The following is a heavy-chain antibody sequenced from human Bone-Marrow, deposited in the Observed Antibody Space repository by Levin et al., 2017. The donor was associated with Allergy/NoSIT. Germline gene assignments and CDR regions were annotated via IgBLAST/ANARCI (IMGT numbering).Heavy chain of an antibody. D-gene: IGHD6-19*01. J-gene: IGHJ6*02. Sequence: SQTLSLPCTVSGGSIRSTYWSWVRQPPGKGLEWIGFISHSGDTTYNPSLKSRVTISVDTSKNQFSLTLTSVTAADTAVYFCARDNIAVTGMLYYNGMDVWGQGTAVTVS. CDR1: GGSIRSTY. V-gene: IGHV4-59*12. CDR2: ISHSGDT. CDR3: ARDNIAVTGMLYYNGMDV.